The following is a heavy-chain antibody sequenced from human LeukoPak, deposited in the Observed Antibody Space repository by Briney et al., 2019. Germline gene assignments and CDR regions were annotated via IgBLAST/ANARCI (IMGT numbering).Heavy chain of an antibody. V-gene: IGHV1-46*01. Sequence: ASVKVSCKASGYTFTSQYIHWVRQAPGQGLEWMGIINPSGGSTSNAQKFQGRVTMTRDMSTSTVYMELSSLRSEDTAVYYCARGSPSTTKYGHRGAAFDIWGQGTMVTVSS. CDR3: ARGSPSTTKYGHRGAAFDI. CDR1: GYTFTSQY. CDR2: INPSGGST. D-gene: IGHD3-10*01. J-gene: IGHJ3*02.